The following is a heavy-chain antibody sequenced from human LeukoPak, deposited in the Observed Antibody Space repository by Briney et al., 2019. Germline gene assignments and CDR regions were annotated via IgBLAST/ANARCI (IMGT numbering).Heavy chain of an antibody. Sequence: SVKVSCKASGGTFSSYAISWVRQAPGQGLEWMGGIIPIFGTANYAQKFQGRVTITADKSTSTAYMELSSLRSEDTAVYYCAREGRSDILTGYPNIVRFDPWGQGTLVTVSS. CDR1: GGTFSSYA. CDR2: IIPIFGTA. V-gene: IGHV1-69*06. CDR3: AREGRSDILTGYPNIVRFDP. J-gene: IGHJ5*02. D-gene: IGHD3-9*01.